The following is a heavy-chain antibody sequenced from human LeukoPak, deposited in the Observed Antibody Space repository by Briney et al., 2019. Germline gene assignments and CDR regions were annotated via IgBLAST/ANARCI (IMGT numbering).Heavy chain of an antibody. CDR1: GGSISSSSYY. Sequence: PSETLSLTCTVSGGSISSSSYYWGWIRQPPGKGLEWIGSIYYSGSTYYNPSLKSRVTISVDTSKNQFSLKLSSVTAADTAVYYCARHIVPTYDYVWGSYRYSFDYWGQGTLVTVSS. CDR3: ARHIVPTYDYVWGSYRYSFDY. J-gene: IGHJ4*02. V-gene: IGHV4-39*01. D-gene: IGHD3-16*02. CDR2: IYYSGST.